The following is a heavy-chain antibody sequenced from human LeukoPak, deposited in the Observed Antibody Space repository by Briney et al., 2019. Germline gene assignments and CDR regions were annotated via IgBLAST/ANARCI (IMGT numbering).Heavy chain of an antibody. V-gene: IGHV4-59*11. D-gene: IGHD1-26*01. CDR2: IYYSGNT. J-gene: IGHJ4*02. CDR1: GGSITDQY. Sequence: PSETLSLTCTGSGGSITDQYRSWIRQPPGKALEWIGYIYYSGNTDYNPSLKSRVSISEDTSKNQFSLTLSSVTAADTAVYYCARGGVGARYTYFDTWGQGTLITVST. CDR3: ARGGVGARYTYFDT.